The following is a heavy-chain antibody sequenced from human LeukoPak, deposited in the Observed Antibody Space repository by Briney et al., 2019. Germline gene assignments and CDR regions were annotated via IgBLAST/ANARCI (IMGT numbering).Heavy chain of an antibody. CDR3: ARGSWGYYIQSLFDY. J-gene: IGHJ4*02. Sequence: SETLSLTCAVYGGSFSGYYWSWIRQPPGKGLEWIGEINHSGSTNYNPSLKSRVTISVDTSKNQFSLKLSSVTAADTAVYYCARGSWGYYIQSLFDYWGQGTLVTVSS. D-gene: IGHD3-22*01. V-gene: IGHV4-34*01. CDR2: INHSGST. CDR1: GGSFSGYY.